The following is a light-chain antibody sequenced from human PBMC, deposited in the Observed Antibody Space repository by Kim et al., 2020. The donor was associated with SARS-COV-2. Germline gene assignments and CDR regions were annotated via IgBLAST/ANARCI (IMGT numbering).Light chain of an antibody. V-gene: IGKV3D-15*01. CDR2: GAS. Sequence: EIVMTQSPATLSLSPGERATLSCRASQSVTCHLAWYQQRPGQAPRLLIYGASTRATGIPARFSASGSGTEFPPTSSSQQYEDFAVYYCQQNNSLRTFGQGTQVDIK. J-gene: IGKJ1*01. CDR3: QQNNSLRT. CDR1: QSVTCH.